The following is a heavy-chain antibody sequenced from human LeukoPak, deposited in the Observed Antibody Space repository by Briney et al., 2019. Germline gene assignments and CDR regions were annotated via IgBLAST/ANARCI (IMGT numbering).Heavy chain of an antibody. CDR2: ISGYNGNT. CDR1: GYTFTNYG. Sequence: ASVKVSCKTSGYTFTNYGISWVRQAPGQGLEWMGWISGYNGNTNYAQKLQGRVTMTTDTSTSTAYMELQSLRSDDTAVYYCARQIAVAGKAGFDYWGQGTLVTVSS. D-gene: IGHD6-19*01. V-gene: IGHV1-18*01. J-gene: IGHJ4*02. CDR3: ARQIAVAGKAGFDY.